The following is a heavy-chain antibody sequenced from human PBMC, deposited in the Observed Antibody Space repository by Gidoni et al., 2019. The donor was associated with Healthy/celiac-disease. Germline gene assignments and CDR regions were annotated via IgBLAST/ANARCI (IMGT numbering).Heavy chain of an antibody. D-gene: IGHD3-16*01. V-gene: IGHV3-48*01. CDR2: ISSSSSTI. CDR1: GFTFSSYS. CDR3: ARARGIGDFDY. Sequence: EVQRVESGGGLVQLGGSLRPSCSASGFTFSSYSMNWVRQAPGKGLEWVSYISSSSSTIYYADSVKGRFTISRDNAKNSLYLQMTSLRAEDTAVYYCARARGIGDFDYWGQGTLVTVSS. J-gene: IGHJ4*02.